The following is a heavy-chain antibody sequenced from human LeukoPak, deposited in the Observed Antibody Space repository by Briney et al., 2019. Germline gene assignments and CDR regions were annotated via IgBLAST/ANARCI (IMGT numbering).Heavy chain of an antibody. Sequence: GGSLRLSCAASGFTFDDYAMHWVRQTPGKGLEWVSGISWNSGSIVYADSVKGRFTISRDSAKSSLYLQMNSLIAEDTALYYCTKGTWGNPFDYWGQGTLVTVSS. CDR2: ISWNSGSI. D-gene: IGHD7-27*01. J-gene: IGHJ4*02. CDR1: GFTFDDYA. V-gene: IGHV3-9*01. CDR3: TKGTWGNPFDY.